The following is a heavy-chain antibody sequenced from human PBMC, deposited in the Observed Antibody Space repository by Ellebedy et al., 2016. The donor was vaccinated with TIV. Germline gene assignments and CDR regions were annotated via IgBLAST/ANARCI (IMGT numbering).Heavy chain of an antibody. CDR2: INPSGGST. D-gene: IGHD5-24*01. J-gene: IGHJ4*02. CDR1: GGTFSSYA. Sequence: ASVKVSXKASGGTFSSYAISWVRQAPGQGLEWMGIINPSGGSTSYAQKFQGRVTMTRDTSTSTVYMELSSLRSEDTAVYYCARIGGEMATAYFDYWGQGTLVTVSS. V-gene: IGHV1-46*01. CDR3: ARIGGEMATAYFDY.